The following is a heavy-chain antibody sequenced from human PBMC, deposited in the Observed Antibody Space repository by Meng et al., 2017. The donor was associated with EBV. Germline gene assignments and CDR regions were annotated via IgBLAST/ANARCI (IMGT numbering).Heavy chain of an antibody. CDR2: LIPMSGAP. CDR3: ASESGRGFTPDY. CDR1: GGTFRSDA. Sequence: QVELQLAGAEEKKPWASGKVCCRTSGGTFRSDAVSWVRQAPGQGLEWMGGLIPMSGAPNYAQKFQDRVTIIADESTSTHSMELNNLRFEDTAMYYCASESGRGFTPDYWGQGTLVTVSS. V-gene: IGHV1-69*01. J-gene: IGHJ4*02. D-gene: IGHD3-10*01.